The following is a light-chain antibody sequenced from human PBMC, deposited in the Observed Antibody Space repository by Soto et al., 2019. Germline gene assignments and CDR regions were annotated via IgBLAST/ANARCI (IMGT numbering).Light chain of an antibody. J-gene: IGKJ1*01. Sequence: IVMTQSPDSLAVSLGERATINCKSSQSVLYSSNNKNYLAWYQQKPEQPPKLLIYWASTRESGVPDQFSDRDYGTDFTLHIKSLQAEDVAVYYCQQYFDAPQSFGQGPNVEIK. V-gene: IGKV4-1*01. CDR1: QSVLYSSNNKNY. CDR3: QQYFDAPQS. CDR2: WAS.